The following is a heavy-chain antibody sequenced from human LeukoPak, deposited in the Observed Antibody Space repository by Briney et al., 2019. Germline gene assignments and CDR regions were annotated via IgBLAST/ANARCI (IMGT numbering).Heavy chain of an antibody. CDR3: ARHMGLGIYYYYGSGSYFDY. J-gene: IGHJ4*02. Sequence: PSETLSLTCAVYGGSFSGYYWSWIRQPPGKGLEWIGEINHGGSTNYNPSLKSRVTISVDTSKNQFSLKLSSVTAADTAVYYCARHMGLGIYYYYGSGSYFDYWGQGTLVTVSS. CDR1: GGSFSGYY. CDR2: INHGGST. D-gene: IGHD3-10*01. V-gene: IGHV4-34*01.